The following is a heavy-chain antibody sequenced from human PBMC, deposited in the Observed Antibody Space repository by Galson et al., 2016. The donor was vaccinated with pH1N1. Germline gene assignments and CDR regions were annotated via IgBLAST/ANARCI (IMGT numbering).Heavy chain of an antibody. V-gene: IGHV4-39*02. Sequence: ETLSLTCTVSGGSISSSSYYWGWIRQPPGKGLEWIGSIYYSGSTYYNPSLKSRVTISVDTSKNHFSLKLSSVTAADTAVCYCARGSLSGEWPGLYFDYWGQGTLATVSS. D-gene: IGHD3-10*01. CDR3: ARGSLSGEWPGLYFDY. J-gene: IGHJ4*02. CDR2: IYYSGST. CDR1: GGSISSSSYY.